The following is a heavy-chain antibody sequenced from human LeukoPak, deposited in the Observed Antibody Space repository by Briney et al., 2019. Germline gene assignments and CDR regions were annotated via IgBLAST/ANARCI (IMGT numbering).Heavy chain of an antibody. CDR3: AREGGDYFQGYSSGWYDY. V-gene: IGHV1-2*02. J-gene: IGHJ4*02. Sequence: ASVKVSCKASGYTFTGYYMHWVRQAPGQGLEWMGWINPNSGGTNYAQKFQGRVTMTRDTSISTAYMELSRLRSDDTAVYYCAREGGDYFQGYSSGWYDYWGQGTLVTVSS. CDR1: GYTFTGYY. D-gene: IGHD6-19*01. CDR2: INPNSGGT.